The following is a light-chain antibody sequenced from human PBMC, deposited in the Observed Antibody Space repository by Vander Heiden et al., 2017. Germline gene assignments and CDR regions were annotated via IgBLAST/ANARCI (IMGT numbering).Light chain of an antibody. Sequence: DIQITQSPSSVSASVGDRVTITCRASQGINNWLAWYQQKPGKAPSLLIYAASSLQSGVPSRFSGRGFGTHFTLTINSLKTEDFATYYCQQADSFPRTFGGGTRVALK. CDR3: QQADSFPRT. V-gene: IGKV1D-12*01. CDR1: QGINNW. CDR2: AAS. J-gene: IGKJ4*01.